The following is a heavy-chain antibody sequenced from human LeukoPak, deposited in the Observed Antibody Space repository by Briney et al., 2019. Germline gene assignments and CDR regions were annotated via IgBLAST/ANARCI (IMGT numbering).Heavy chain of an antibody. CDR1: GYSFTTYW. J-gene: IGHJ4*02. D-gene: IGHD1-26*01. Sequence: GESLKISCKGSGYSFTTYWIGWVRQLPGKGLDWMGIIYPGDSDVKYSPSFQGQVTISADKSINTAYLQWSSLKALDTATYFCARLVARGSHYDYWGQGTLVTVSS. CDR3: ARLVARGSHYDY. CDR2: IYPGDSDV. V-gene: IGHV5-51*01.